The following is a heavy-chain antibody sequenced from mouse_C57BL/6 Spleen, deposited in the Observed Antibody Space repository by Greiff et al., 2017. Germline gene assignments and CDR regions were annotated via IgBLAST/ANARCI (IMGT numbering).Heavy chain of an antibody. V-gene: IGHV1-15*01. CDR3: ERPNYGSSSYYFDY. CDR2: IDPETGGT. CDR1: GYTFTDYE. Sequence: VQLQQSGAELVRPGASVTLSCKASGYTFTDYEMHWVKQTPVPGLEWIGAIDPETGGTAYNQKFKGKAILTADKSSSTAYMELRSLTSEDSAVYYCERPNYGSSSYYFDYWGQGTTLTVSS. D-gene: IGHD1-1*01. J-gene: IGHJ2*01.